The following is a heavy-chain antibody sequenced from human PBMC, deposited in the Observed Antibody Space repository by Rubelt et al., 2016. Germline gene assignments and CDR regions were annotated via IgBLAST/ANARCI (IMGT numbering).Heavy chain of an antibody. Sequence: QVQLVQSGAEVKKPGASVKVSCKASGYTFTSYGISWVRQAPGQGLEWMGWISAYNGNTNYAQKLQGRVTMTTDTSTSTAYMELRSLRSDDTAVYYCARRVKVHLAAAEYYYYGMDVWGQGTTVTVS. CDR3: ARRVKVHLAAAEYYYYGMDV. D-gene: IGHD6-13*01. J-gene: IGHJ6*02. CDR1: GYTFTSYG. CDR2: ISAYNGNT. V-gene: IGHV1-18*01.